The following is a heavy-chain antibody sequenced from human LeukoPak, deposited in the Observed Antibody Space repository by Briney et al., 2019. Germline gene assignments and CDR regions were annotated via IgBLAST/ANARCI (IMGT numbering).Heavy chain of an antibody. J-gene: IGHJ5*02. Sequence: GGSLRLSCAASGFSVSNHYMAWVRQAPGRRLEWVSFIWADGTTFYTDSVRGRFTVSRGQFKNTLYLQMSSLRPDDTALYYCARDGAGIESWVELDPWGQGTQVTVSA. CDR3: ARDGAGIESWVELDP. V-gene: IGHV3-66*02. D-gene: IGHD5-24*01. CDR1: GFSVSNHY. CDR2: IWADGTT.